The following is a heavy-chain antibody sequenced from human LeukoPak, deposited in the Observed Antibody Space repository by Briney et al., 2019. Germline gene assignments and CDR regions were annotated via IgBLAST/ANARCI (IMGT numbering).Heavy chain of an antibody. V-gene: IGHV4-39*07. D-gene: IGHD2-2*01. CDR3: GRLIVEPAPMYYYYIDV. J-gene: IGHJ6*03. Sequence: SETLSLTCTVSGGSISSSSYYWGWIRQPPGKGLEWIGTIYYNRNTYYNPSLKSPVTISIDTSRTQFSLRVYSVTAADTAIYYCGRLIVEPAPMYYYYIDVWGKGTTVTVSS. CDR2: IYYNRNT. CDR1: GGSISSSSYY.